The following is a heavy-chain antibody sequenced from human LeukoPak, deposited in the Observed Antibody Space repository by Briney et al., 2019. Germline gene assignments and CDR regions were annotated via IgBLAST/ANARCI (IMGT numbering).Heavy chain of an antibody. J-gene: IGHJ4*02. CDR1: GYTFTSYD. CDR2: MNPNSGNT. Sequence: ASVKVSCKASGYTFTSYDINWARQATGQGLEWMGWMNPNSGNTGYAQKFQGRVTMTRNTSISTAYMELSSLRSEDTAVYYCARGQTSYYYDSSGYPRGDYWGQGTLVTVSS. D-gene: IGHD3-22*01. CDR3: ARGQTSYYYDSSGYPRGDY. V-gene: IGHV1-8*01.